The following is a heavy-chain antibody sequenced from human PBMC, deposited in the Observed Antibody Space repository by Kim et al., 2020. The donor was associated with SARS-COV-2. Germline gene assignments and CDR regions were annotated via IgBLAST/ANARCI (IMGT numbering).Heavy chain of an antibody. CDR3: AKDSAVGLTGWFDP. J-gene: IGHJ5*02. V-gene: IGHV3-9*01. Sequence: ADSVKGRITTSRDNAKNSLYLQINSLRADDTALYYCAKDSAVGLTGWFDPWGQGTLVTVSS. D-gene: IGHD1-26*01.